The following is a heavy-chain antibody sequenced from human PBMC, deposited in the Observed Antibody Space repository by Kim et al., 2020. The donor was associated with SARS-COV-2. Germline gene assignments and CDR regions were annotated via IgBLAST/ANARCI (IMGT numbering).Heavy chain of an antibody. V-gene: IGHV6-1*01. D-gene: IGHD2-2*01. CDR1: GDSVSSNSAA. CDR2: TYYRSKWYN. Sequence: SQTLSLTCAISGDSVSSNSAAWNWIRQSPSRGLEWLGRTYYRSKWYNDYAVSVKSRITINPDTSKNQFSLQLNSVTPEDTAVYYCARGAPGDIVVVPAAQKKSTEKTNFDYWGQGTLVTVSS. J-gene: IGHJ4*02. CDR3: ARGAPGDIVVVPAAQKKSTEKTNFDY.